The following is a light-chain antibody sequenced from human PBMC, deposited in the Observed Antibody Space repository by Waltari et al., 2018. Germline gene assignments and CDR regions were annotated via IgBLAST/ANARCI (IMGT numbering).Light chain of an antibody. V-gene: IGLV3-21*03. J-gene: IGLJ6*01. CDR1: NIRTYS. CDR3: QVWSGGNDHDYV. CDR2: DDR. Sequence: SYVVTQSPSVSVAPGMTAKISCGGDNIRTYSVHWYQQKAGQAPVLVVYDDRDRPSGGPARFSGSNSGNTATLTISRVEAGDEADYYCQVWSGGNDHDYVFGSGT.